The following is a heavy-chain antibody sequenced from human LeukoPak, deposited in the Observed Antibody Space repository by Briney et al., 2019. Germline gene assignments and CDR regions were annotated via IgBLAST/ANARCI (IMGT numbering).Heavy chain of an antibody. V-gene: IGHV3-30*04. CDR2: ISYDGSNK. D-gene: IGHD3-10*01. Sequence: GGSLRLSCAASGFTFSSYAMHWVRQAPGKGLEWVAVISYDGSNKYYADSVKGRFTISRDNSKSNLQMNSLRAEDTAVYYCARARRSGGITLIRGVKDRGWFDAWGQGTLVTVSS. J-gene: IGHJ5*02. CDR1: GFTFSSYA. CDR3: ARARRSGGITLIRGVKDRGWFDA.